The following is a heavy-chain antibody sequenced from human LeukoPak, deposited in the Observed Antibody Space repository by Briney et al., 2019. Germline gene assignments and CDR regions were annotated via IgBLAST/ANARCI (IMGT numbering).Heavy chain of an antibody. V-gene: IGHV4-59*01. J-gene: IGHJ4*02. Sequence: PSETLPLTCTVSGGSISSYYWSWIRQPPGKGLEWIGYIYYSGSTNYNPSLKSRVTISVDTSKNQFSLKLSSVTAADTAVYYCARGRDYGGYYFDYWGQGTLVTVSS. CDR3: ARGRDYGGYYFDY. D-gene: IGHD4-17*01. CDR2: IYYSGST. CDR1: GGSISSYY.